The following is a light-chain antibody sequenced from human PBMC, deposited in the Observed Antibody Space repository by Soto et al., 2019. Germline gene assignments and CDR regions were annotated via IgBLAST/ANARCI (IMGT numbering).Light chain of an antibody. CDR3: QQYNNWSYT. CDR1: QSVSSN. Sequence: EIVMTQSPATLSVSPGERATLSCRASQSVSSNLAWYQQKPGQAPRLLIYGASTRTTGIPARFSGSSSGTEFTLTFSSLQSEDFAVYYCQQYNNWSYTFGQGTKLEIK. J-gene: IGKJ2*01. CDR2: GAS. V-gene: IGKV3-15*01.